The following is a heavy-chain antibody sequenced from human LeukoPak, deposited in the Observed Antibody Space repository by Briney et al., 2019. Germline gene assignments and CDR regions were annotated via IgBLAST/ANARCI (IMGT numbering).Heavy chain of an antibody. CDR1: VFTFNNFA. Sequence: GRTLRLSCAASVFTFNNFAMSCVPHAPGKGLEWVSAISGSGGSTYYTDSVKGRFTISRDNPKNTLHLQMNSLRAEDTAVYYCAKDFTMIVDGWFDPWGKGTLVTVSS. CDR2: ISGSGGST. D-gene: IGHD3-22*01. J-gene: IGHJ5*02. CDR3: AKDFTMIVDGWFDP. V-gene: IGHV3-23*01.